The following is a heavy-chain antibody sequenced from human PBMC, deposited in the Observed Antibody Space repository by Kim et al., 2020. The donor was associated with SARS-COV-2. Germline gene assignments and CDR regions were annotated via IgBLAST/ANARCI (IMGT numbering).Heavy chain of an antibody. CDR2: ISGSGGST. CDR1: GFTFSSYA. J-gene: IGHJ5*02. CDR3: AKAPFGSVAPYNWFDP. D-gene: IGHD5-12*01. V-gene: IGHV3-23*01. Sequence: GGSLRLSCAASGFTFSSYAMSWVRQAPGKGLEWVSAISGSGGSTYYADSVKGRFTISRDNSKNTLYLQMNSLRAEDTAVYYCAKAPFGSVAPYNWFDPWGQGTLVTVSS.